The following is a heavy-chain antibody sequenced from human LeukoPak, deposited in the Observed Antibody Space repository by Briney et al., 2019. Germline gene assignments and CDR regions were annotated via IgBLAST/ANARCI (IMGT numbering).Heavy chain of an antibody. CDR2: ISADSGNT. V-gene: IGHV1-18*01. CDR3: ARDLRGNVHFDY. Sequence: ASVKVSCKASGYTFANYGISWVRQAPGQGLEWMGWISADSGNTKYAQKLQDRVTLTTDTSTTTAYMELRSLRSDDTAVYYCARDLRGNVHFDYWGQGTLVTVSS. J-gene: IGHJ4*02. CDR1: GYTFANYG. D-gene: IGHD3-10*01.